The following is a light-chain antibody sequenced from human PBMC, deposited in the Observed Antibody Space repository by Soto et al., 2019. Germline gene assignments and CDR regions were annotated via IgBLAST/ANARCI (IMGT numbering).Light chain of an antibody. V-gene: IGLV2-14*01. CDR2: EVS. CDR1: SSDVGGYNY. Sequence: QSGLPQPASASGSPGQSITISCTGTSSDVGGYNYVSRYQQHPGKAPKLMIYEVSYRPSGVSNRFSGSKSGNTASLTISALQAEDEADDYCSSYTSSSTLVFGTGTKVTVL. CDR3: SSYTSSSTLV. J-gene: IGLJ1*01.